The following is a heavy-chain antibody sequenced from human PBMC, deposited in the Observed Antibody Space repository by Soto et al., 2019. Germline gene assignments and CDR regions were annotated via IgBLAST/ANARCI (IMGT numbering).Heavy chain of an antibody. CDR1: GDSISTYY. Sequence: SETLSLTCTVSGDSISTYYWSWIRQPPGKGLEWIGYIYYSGSTNYNPSLKSRVTISVDTSKNQFSLKLSSVTAADTAVYYCATMTTVTTAFDYWGQGTLVTVSS. V-gene: IGHV4-59*01. J-gene: IGHJ4*02. D-gene: IGHD4-17*01. CDR2: IYYSGST. CDR3: ATMTTVTTAFDY.